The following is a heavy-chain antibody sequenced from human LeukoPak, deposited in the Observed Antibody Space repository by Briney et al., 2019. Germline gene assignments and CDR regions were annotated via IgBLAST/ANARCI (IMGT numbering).Heavy chain of an antibody. CDR1: GYTFTSYG. CDR2: ISAYNGNT. D-gene: IGHD1-7*01. CDR3: ARVRITGTTEVGWFDP. V-gene: IGHV1-18*01. J-gene: IGHJ5*02. Sequence: ASVKVSCKASGYTFTSYGISWVRQAPGQGLEWMGWISAYNGNTNYAQKLQGRVTMTTDTSTSTAYMELRSLSSDDTAVYYCARVRITGTTEVGWFDPWGQGTLVTVSS.